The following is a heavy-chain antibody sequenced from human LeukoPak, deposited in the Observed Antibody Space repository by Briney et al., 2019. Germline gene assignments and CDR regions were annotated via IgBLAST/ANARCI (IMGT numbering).Heavy chain of an antibody. CDR1: GGSISSYY. CDR2: IYYSGSA. J-gene: IGHJ3*02. Sequence: SETLSLTCTVSGGSISSYYWSWIRQPPGKGLEWIGYIYYSGSANCNPSLKSRVTISVDTSKNQFSLKLSSVTAADTAVYYCARPCGGDCYGAFDIWGQGTMVTVSS. V-gene: IGHV4-59*08. D-gene: IGHD2-21*02. CDR3: ARPCGGDCYGAFDI.